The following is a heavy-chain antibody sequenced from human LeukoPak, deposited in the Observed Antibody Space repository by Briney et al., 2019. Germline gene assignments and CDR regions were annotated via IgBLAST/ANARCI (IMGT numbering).Heavy chain of an antibody. CDR1: GGSISSGSYY. V-gene: IGHV4-61*02. CDR2: IYTSGST. J-gene: IGHJ6*03. Sequence: TLSLTCTVSGGSISSGSYYWSWIRQPAGKGLEWIGRIYTSGSTNYNPSLKSRVTISVDTSKNQFSLKLSSVTAADTAVYYCARDNSPLGYSYGFNYYYYMDVWGKGTTVTVSS. D-gene: IGHD5-18*01. CDR3: ARDNSPLGYSYGFNYYYYMDV.